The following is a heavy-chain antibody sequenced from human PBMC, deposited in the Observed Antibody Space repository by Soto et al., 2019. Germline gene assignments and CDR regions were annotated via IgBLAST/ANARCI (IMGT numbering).Heavy chain of an antibody. CDR2: IIPIFGTA. V-gene: IGHV1-69*06. D-gene: IGHD2-2*01. CDR1: GGTFSSYA. Sequence: QVQLVQSGAEVKKPGSSVKVSCKASGGTFSSYAISWVRQAPGQGLEWMGGIIPIFGTANYAQKFQGRVTITADKSTSTAYMELSSLRSEDTAVYYCARGGYCSSTSCGYYYGMDVWGQGTTVTVSS. CDR3: ARGGYCSSTSCGYYYGMDV. J-gene: IGHJ6*02.